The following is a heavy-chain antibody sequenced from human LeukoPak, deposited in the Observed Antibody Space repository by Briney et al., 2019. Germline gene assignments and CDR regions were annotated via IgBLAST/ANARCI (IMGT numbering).Heavy chain of an antibody. J-gene: IGHJ5*02. CDR3: ARDIAAAGTGWFDP. D-gene: IGHD6-13*01. CDR2: ISSSGSTI. CDR1: GFTFSSYE. V-gene: IGHV3-48*03. Sequence: PGGSLRLSCAASGFTFSSYEMNWVRQVPGKGLEWASYISSSGSTIYYADSVKGRFTISRDNAKNSLYLQMNSLRAEDTAVYYCARDIAAAGTGWFDPWGQGTLVTVSS.